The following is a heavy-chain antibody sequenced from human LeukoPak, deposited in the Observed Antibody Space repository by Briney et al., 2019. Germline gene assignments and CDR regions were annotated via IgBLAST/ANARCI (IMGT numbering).Heavy chain of an antibody. J-gene: IGHJ3*02. D-gene: IGHD3-9*01. CDR3: ASIWHYDILTGYPNAFDI. V-gene: IGHV3-21*01. Sequence: GGSLRLSCVASGFASSRFAMNWVRQAPGKGLEWVSSISSSSSYIYYADSVKGRFTISRDNAKNSLYLQMNSLRAEDTAVYYCASIWHYDILTGYPNAFDIWGQGTMVTVSS. CDR1: GFASSRFA. CDR2: ISSSSSYI.